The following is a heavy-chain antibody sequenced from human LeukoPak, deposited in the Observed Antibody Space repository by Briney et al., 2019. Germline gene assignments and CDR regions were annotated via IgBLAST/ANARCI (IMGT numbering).Heavy chain of an antibody. V-gene: IGHV3-30*18. CDR1: GFTFSSYG. CDR2: ISYDGSNK. CDR3: AKDFRIGYSAHFDY. J-gene: IGHJ4*02. Sequence: GGSLRLSCAASGFTFSSYGMHWVRQAPGKGLEWVAVISYDGSNKYYADSVKGRFTISRDNSKNTLYLQMNSLRGEDTAVYYCAKDFRIGYSAHFDYWGQGALVTVSS. D-gene: IGHD2-21*01.